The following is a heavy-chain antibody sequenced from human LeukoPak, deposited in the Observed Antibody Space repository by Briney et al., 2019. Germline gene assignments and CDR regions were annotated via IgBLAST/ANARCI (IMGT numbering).Heavy chain of an antibody. CDR2: ISYDGSNK. J-gene: IGHJ6*02. V-gene: IGHV3-30-3*01. CDR1: GFTFSSYA. CDR3: ARDYDFWSGYYTGLLPTTGYGMDV. D-gene: IGHD3-3*01. Sequence: GRSLRLSCAASGFTFSSYAMRWVRQAPGKGLEWVAVISYDGSNKYYADSVKGRFTISRDNSKNTLYLQMNSLRAEDTAVYYCARDYDFWSGYYTGLLPTTGYGMDVWGQGTTVTVSS.